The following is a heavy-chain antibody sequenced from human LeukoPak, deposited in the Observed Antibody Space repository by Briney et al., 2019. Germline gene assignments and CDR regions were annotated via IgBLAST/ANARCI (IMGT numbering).Heavy chain of an antibody. D-gene: IGHD3-9*01. CDR3: AREYYDILTGYFPFDY. CDR1: GYTFTSYA. J-gene: IGHJ4*02. Sequence: ASVKVSCKASGYTFTSYAMHWVRQAPGQRLEWMGWINAGNGNTKYSQKFQGRVTITRDTSASTAYMELSSLRSEDTAVYYCAREYYDILTGYFPFDYWGQGTLVTVSS. V-gene: IGHV1-3*01. CDR2: INAGNGNT.